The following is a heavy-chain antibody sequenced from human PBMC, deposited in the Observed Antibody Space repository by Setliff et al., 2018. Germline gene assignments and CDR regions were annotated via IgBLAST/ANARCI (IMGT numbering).Heavy chain of an antibody. V-gene: IGHV4-61*02. CDR2: ISGSGSA. J-gene: IGHJ5*02. Sequence: SETLSLTCTVSGASITTGSYSWSWIRQSAGKGLEWVGRISGSGSATSNPSLKSRVSIFIDASNNQVSLDLSSVTAADSAVYYCARDITREPYTGGFYHFDPWGQGARGTVAS. D-gene: IGHD3-16*01. CDR1: GASITTGSYS. CDR3: ARDITREPYTGGFYHFDP.